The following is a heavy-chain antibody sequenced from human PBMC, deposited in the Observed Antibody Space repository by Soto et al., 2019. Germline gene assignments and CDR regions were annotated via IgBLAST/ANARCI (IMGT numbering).Heavy chain of an antibody. CDR3: ARDLIDIVVVPAAPHYYYYYGMDV. Sequence: GGSLRLSCAASGFTFSSYAMHWVRQAPGKGLEWVAVISYDGSNKYYADSVKGRFTISRDNSKNTLYLQMNSLRAEDTAVYYCARDLIDIVVVPAAPHYYYYYGMDVWGQGTTVTVSS. CDR2: ISYDGSNK. D-gene: IGHD2-2*01. J-gene: IGHJ6*02. V-gene: IGHV3-30-3*01. CDR1: GFTFSSYA.